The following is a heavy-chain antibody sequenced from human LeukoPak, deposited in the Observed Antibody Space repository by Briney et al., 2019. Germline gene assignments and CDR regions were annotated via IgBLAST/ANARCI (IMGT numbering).Heavy chain of an antibody. V-gene: IGHV1-2*02. Sequence: ASVKVSCKASGYTFTGYYMHWVRQAPGQGLEWMGWINPNSGGTNYAQKFQGRVTMTRDTSISTAYMELSRLRSDDTAVYYCATVELRYFDWLPIDYWGQGTLVTVSS. D-gene: IGHD3-9*01. CDR2: INPNSGGT. J-gene: IGHJ4*02. CDR1: GYTFTGYY. CDR3: ATVELRYFDWLPIDY.